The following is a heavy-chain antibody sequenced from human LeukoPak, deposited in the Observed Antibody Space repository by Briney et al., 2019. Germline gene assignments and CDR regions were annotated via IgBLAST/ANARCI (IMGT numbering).Heavy chain of an antibody. V-gene: IGHV3-30*02. Sequence: GGSLRLSCAASGFTFSSYGMHWVCQAPGKGLEWVAFIRYDGSNKYYADSVKGRFTISRDNSKNTLYLQMNSLRAEDTAVYYCAKIGSVVVAATAAFDIWGQGTMVTVSS. CDR2: IRYDGSNK. J-gene: IGHJ3*02. D-gene: IGHD2-15*01. CDR1: GFTFSSYG. CDR3: AKIGSVVVAATAAFDI.